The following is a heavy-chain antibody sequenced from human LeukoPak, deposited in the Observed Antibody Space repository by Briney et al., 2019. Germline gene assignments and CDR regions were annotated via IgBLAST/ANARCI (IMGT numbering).Heavy chain of an antibody. CDR1: GFTFTDFY. V-gene: IGHV3-11*01. J-gene: IGHJ4*02. CDR3: ARAGRLQYGDYVAFDY. D-gene: IGHD4-17*01. Sequence: GGSLRLSCAASGFTFTDFYMSWIRQAPGKGLEWVSYISISGTTIYYADSVKGRFTFSRDNAKNSLYLQMNSLRAEDTAVYYCARAGRLQYGDYVAFDYWGQGTLVTVSS. CDR2: ISISGTTI.